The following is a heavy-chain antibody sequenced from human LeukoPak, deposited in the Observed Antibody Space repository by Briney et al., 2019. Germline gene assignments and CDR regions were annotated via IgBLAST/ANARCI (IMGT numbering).Heavy chain of an antibody. V-gene: IGHV1-69*06. CDR3: AARDNGNDLLSYHAMDV. CDR2: IMPVLDTG. CDR1: GGSFNRYA. J-gene: IGHJ6*04. D-gene: IGHD1-1*01. Sequence: SVKVSCKASGGSFNRYAFAWVRQAPGQGLEWMGGIMPVLDTGSYAQGFQGRVTITADRSTSTAYMELRSLRPEDTALYYCAARDNGNDLLSYHAMDVWGNGTTVTVSS.